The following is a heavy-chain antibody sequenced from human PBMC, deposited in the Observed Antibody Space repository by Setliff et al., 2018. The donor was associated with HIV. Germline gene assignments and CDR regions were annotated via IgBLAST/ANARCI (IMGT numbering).Heavy chain of an antibody. Sequence: PSETLSLTCTVSGGSISSNDYWWGWIRQPPGKGLEWIGSIFYSDSTYYKPSLKSRVSISVDTSKNQFSLKLSPVTAADTALYYCARHGIRNWSDVGFDLWGQGTLVTVSS. J-gene: IGHJ4*02. V-gene: IGHV4-39*01. D-gene: IGHD1-20*01. CDR1: GGSISSNDYW. CDR3: ARHGIRNWSDVGFDL. CDR2: IFYSDST.